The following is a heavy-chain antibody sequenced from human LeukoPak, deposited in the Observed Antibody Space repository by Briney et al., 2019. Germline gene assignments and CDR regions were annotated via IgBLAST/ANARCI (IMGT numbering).Heavy chain of an antibody. CDR1: KFTFSTSA. CDR2: ISGSGANT. Sequence: GGSLRLSCAASKFTFSTSAMSWVHQAPGKGLEWVSAISGSGANTYYVDSVKGRFTISRDNSKNTLYLEMSSLRSDDTAVYYCAKESQTYYDIMTGYPNYYFDYWGQGTLVTVSS. CDR3: AKESQTYYDIMTGYPNYYFDY. V-gene: IGHV3-23*01. J-gene: IGHJ4*02. D-gene: IGHD3-9*01.